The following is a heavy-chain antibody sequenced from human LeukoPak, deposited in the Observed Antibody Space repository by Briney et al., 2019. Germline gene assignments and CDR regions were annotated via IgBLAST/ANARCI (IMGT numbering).Heavy chain of an antibody. Sequence: PGGSLRLSCAASGFTLDNYAMTWVRQAPGKGLEWVSAIRVSDGYTYYADSVQGRFIISRDNSKNTVYLLMNSLRGEDTAVYYCAKGPAKYSGYDYFEYWGQGTLVTVSS. V-gene: IGHV3-23*01. CDR1: GFTLDNYA. CDR2: IRVSDGYT. J-gene: IGHJ4*02. CDR3: AKGPAKYSGYDYFEY. D-gene: IGHD5-12*01.